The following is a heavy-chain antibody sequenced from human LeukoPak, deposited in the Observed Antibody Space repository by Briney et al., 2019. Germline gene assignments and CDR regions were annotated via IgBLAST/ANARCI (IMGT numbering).Heavy chain of an antibody. CDR2: IYYSGST. J-gene: IGHJ4*02. V-gene: IGHV4-59*01. Sequence: SETLSLTCTVSGGSISSYYWSWIRQPPGKGLEWIGYIYYSGSTNYNPSLKSRVTISVDTSKNQFSLKLSSVTAADTAVYYCARARSYGDYNPVRFDYWGQGTLVTVSS. D-gene: IGHD4-17*01. CDR1: GGSISSYY. CDR3: ARARSYGDYNPVRFDY.